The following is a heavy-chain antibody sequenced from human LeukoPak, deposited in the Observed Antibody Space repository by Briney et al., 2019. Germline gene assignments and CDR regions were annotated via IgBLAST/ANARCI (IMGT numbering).Heavy chain of an antibody. Sequence: ASVKVSCKASGYTFTGYYMHWVRQAPGQGLERMGWINPNSGGTNYAQKFQGRVTMTRDTSISTAYMELSRLRSDDTAVYYCARDALHYRLYYYVDVWGKGTTVTVSS. J-gene: IGHJ6*03. V-gene: IGHV1-2*02. CDR1: GYTFTGYY. CDR3: ARDALHYRLYYYVDV. D-gene: IGHD1-26*01. CDR2: INPNSGGT.